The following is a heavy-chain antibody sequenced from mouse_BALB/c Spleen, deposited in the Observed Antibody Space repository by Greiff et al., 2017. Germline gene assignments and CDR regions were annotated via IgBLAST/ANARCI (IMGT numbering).Heavy chain of an antibody. J-gene: IGHJ2*01. V-gene: IGHV1S29*02. D-gene: IGHD1-2*01. CDR3: ARVHYYGYYFDY. CDR1: GYTFTDYN. Sequence: EVQGVESGPELVKPGASVKISCKASGYTFTDYNMHWVKQSHGKSLEWIGYIYPYNGGTGYNQKFKSKATLTVDNSSSTAYMELRSLTSEDSAVYYCARVHYYGYYFDYWGQGTTLTVSS. CDR2: IYPYNGGT.